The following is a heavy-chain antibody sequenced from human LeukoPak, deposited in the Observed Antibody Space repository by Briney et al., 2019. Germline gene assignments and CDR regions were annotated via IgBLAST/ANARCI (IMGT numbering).Heavy chain of an antibody. CDR1: GASINSYY. Sequence: PSETLSLTCTVSGASINSYYWSWIRQPPGKGLEWIGEINHSGSTNYNPSLKSRVTISVDTSKNQFSLKLSSVTAADTAVYYCARDVVVVAANDAFDIWGQGTMVTVSS. D-gene: IGHD2-15*01. CDR2: INHSGST. J-gene: IGHJ3*02. V-gene: IGHV4-34*01. CDR3: ARDVVVVAANDAFDI.